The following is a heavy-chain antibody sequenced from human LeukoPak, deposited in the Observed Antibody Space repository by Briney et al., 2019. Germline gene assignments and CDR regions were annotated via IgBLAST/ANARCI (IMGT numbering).Heavy chain of an antibody. CDR1: GGSISSSIYY. J-gene: IGHJ4*02. CDR3: ARGFWSGYTIDY. V-gene: IGHV4-39*07. CDR2: IYYSGST. D-gene: IGHD3-3*01. Sequence: PSETLSLTCTVSGGSISSSIYYWGWIRQPPGKGLEWIGSIYYSGSTYYNPSLKSRLTISIDTSKNQFSLKLSSVTAADTAVYYCARGFWSGYTIDYWGQGTLVTVSS.